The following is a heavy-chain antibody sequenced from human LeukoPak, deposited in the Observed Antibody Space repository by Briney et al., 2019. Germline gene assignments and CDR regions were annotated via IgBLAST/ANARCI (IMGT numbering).Heavy chain of an antibody. CDR2: FDPKDGET. J-gene: IGHJ4*02. CDR1: GYTLTELS. Sequence: ASVNVSCKVSGYTLTELSMHWVRQAPGKGLEWMGGFDPKDGETIYAQKFQGRVTMTEDTSTDTAYMELSSLRSEDTAVYYCATLVPIRGVIIVNPYHFDYWGQGTLVTVSS. D-gene: IGHD3-10*01. V-gene: IGHV1-24*01. CDR3: ATLVPIRGVIIVNPYHFDY.